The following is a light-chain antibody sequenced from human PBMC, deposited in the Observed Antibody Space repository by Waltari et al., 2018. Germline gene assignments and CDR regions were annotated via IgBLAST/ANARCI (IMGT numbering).Light chain of an antibody. CDR2: AAS. CDR3: QQYYSYPPT. V-gene: IGKV1-8*01. J-gene: IGKJ1*01. Sequence: AIRMTQSPSSFSASTGDRVTITCRASQGISRYLAWYQQQPGKAPKLLIYAASTLQSGVPSRFSGSGSGTYFTLTISCLQSEDFATYYCQQYYSYPPTFGQGTKVEIK. CDR1: QGISRY.